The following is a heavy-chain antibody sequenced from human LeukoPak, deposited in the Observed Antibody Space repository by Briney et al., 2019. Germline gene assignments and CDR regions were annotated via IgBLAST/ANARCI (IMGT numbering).Heavy chain of an antibody. Sequence: PSETLSLTCAVYGGSFSGYYWSWIRQPPGKGLEWIGEINHSGSTNYNPSLKSRVTISVDTSKNQFSLKLSSVTAADTAVYYCARVGSSGWYGLDVWGQGTTVTVSS. J-gene: IGHJ6*02. V-gene: IGHV4-34*01. D-gene: IGHD6-19*01. CDR2: INHSGST. CDR1: GGSFSGYY. CDR3: ARVGSSGWYGLDV.